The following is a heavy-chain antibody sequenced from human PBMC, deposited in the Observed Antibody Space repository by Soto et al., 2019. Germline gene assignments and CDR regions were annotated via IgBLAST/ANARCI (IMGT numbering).Heavy chain of an antibody. CDR1: GFTFSSYA. CDR2: ISGSGGST. Sequence: PGGSLRLSCAASGFTFSSYAMSWVRQAPGKGLEWVSAISGSGGSTYYADSVKGRFTISRDNSKNTLYLQMNSLRAEDTAVYYYAKDRFAKDTAMVFHPWGQGTLVTVSS. CDR3: AKDRFAKDTAMVFHP. J-gene: IGHJ5*02. V-gene: IGHV3-23*01. D-gene: IGHD5-18*01.